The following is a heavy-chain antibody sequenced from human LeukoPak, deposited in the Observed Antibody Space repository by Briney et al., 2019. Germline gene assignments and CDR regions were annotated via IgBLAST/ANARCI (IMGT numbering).Heavy chain of an antibody. V-gene: IGHV1-8*01. CDR1: GYTFTGFE. J-gene: IGHJ4*02. Sequence: ASVKVSCKASGYTFTGFEINWVRQATGHGLEWMGWMNPNSGNTGYAQKFQGRVTMTRNTSISTAYMELSSLRSEDTAVYYCASGSWDFDYWGQGTLVTVSS. CDR2: MNPNSGNT. CDR3: ASGSWDFDY. D-gene: IGHD6-13*01.